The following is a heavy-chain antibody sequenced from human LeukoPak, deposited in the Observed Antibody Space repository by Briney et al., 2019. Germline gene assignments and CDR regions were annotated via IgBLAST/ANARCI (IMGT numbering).Heavy chain of an antibody. CDR3: ARDPTYYDSSGYYSGWFDP. J-gene: IGHJ5*02. D-gene: IGHD3-22*01. V-gene: IGHV1-2*02. Sequence: VASVKVSCKASGYTFTSYGISWVRQAPGQGLEWMGWINPNSGGTNYAQKFQGRVTMTRDTSISTAYMELSRLRSDDTAVYYCARDPTYYDSSGYYSGWFDPWGQGTLVTVSS. CDR2: INPNSGGT. CDR1: GYTFTSYG.